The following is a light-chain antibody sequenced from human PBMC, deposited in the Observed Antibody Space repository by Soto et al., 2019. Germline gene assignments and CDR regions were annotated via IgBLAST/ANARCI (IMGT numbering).Light chain of an antibody. Sequence: QSALTQPASVSGSPGQSITISCTGTSSDVSGYNYVSWYQHHPGKVPKLMIYEVSNRPSGVSNRFSGSKSGNTASLTISGLQAEDEADYYCSSYTSSTKSYVFGTGTKLTVL. J-gene: IGLJ1*01. CDR3: SSYTSSTKSYV. V-gene: IGLV2-14*01. CDR1: SSDVSGYNY. CDR2: EVS.